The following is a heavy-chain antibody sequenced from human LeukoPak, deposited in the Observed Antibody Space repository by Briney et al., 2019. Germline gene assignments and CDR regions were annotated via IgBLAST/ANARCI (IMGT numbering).Heavy chain of an antibody. V-gene: IGHV1-69*04. Sequence: SVKVSCKASGGTFSSYAISWVRQAPGQGLEWMGRIIPILGIANYAQKFQGRVTITADNSTSTAYMELSSLRSEDTAVYYCAKTPVTGDYYDSSGYYSYWGQGTLVTVSS. CDR2: IIPILGIA. J-gene: IGHJ4*02. CDR1: GGTFSSYA. CDR3: AKTPVTGDYYDSSGYYSY. D-gene: IGHD3-22*01.